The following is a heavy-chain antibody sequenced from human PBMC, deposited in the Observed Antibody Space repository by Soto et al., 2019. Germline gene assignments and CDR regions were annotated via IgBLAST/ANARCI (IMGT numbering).Heavy chain of an antibody. J-gene: IGHJ4*02. CDR1: GDTMPSGGYY. CDR2: IYYTGDT. D-gene: IGHD2-2*01. V-gene: IGHV4-31*03. CDR3: AXXXXRXPDVPTYFHF. Sequence: PSETLSLTCSVSGDTMPSGGYYWSWVRHHPGKGLEWVGSIYYTGDTYFNPSLKSRITVSMDTSKNEFSLKLTSVTSADTAVYFXAXXXXRXPDVPTYFHFWGQRTLVTVYS.